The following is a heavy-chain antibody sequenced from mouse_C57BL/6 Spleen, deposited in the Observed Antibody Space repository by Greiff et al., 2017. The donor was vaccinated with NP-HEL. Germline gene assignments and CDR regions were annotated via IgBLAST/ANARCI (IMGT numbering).Heavy chain of an antibody. Sequence: VQLQQSGAELVRPGTSVKVSCKASGYAFTNYLIEWVKQRPGQGLEWIGVINPGSGGTNYNEKFKGKATLTAYKSSSTAYMQLSSLTSEDAAVYCCARDGSSPNAMDYWGQGTSVTVAS. CDR3: ARDGSSPNAMDY. CDR1: GYAFTNYL. CDR2: INPGSGGT. D-gene: IGHD1-1*01. J-gene: IGHJ4*01. V-gene: IGHV1-54*01.